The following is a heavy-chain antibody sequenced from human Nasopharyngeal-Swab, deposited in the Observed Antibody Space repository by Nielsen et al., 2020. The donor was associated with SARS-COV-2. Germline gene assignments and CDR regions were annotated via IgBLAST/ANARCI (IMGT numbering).Heavy chain of an antibody. J-gene: IGHJ6*03. V-gene: IGHV4-39*01. D-gene: IGHD2-15*01. Sequence: WTRQPPGKGLEWIGSIYYSGATYYSPSLKSRLTISVDTSQNQFSLTVSSVTASDTAVYYCVRDNYYHYYMDVWGQGTTVTVSS. CDR3: VRDNYYHYYMDV. CDR2: IYYSGAT.